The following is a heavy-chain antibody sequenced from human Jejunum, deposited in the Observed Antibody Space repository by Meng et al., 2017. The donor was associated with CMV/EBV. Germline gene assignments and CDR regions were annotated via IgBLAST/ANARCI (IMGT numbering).Heavy chain of an antibody. CDR1: GYTFCTYA. D-gene: IGHD5-18*01. V-gene: IGHV3-33*01. J-gene: IGHJ4*02. CDR2: IRYGENNE. Sequence: VARVEAGGRCVQRGWRLRRSCAASGYTFCTYALHWVRQAPGTGLEWVTFIRYGENNEYCADSVKGRLTISRDSSENTVYLQMDSLRAEDTAVYYCAREGTTLVTYDYWGQGTLVTGSS. CDR3: AREGTTLVTYDY.